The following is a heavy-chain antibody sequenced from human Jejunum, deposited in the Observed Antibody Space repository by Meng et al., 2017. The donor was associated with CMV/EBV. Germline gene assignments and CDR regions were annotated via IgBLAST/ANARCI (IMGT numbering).Heavy chain of an antibody. J-gene: IGHJ4*02. CDR2: ISGSGGST. CDR3: AKEPLGYCSSTSCYRGGYFDY. V-gene: IGHV3-23*01. Sequence: AMSGGRTAPGKGLEWVSAISGSGGSTYYADSVKGRFTISRDNSKNTLYLQMNSLRAEDTAVYYCAKEPLGYCSSTSCYRGGYFDYWGQGTLVTVSS. D-gene: IGHD2-2*01. CDR1: A.